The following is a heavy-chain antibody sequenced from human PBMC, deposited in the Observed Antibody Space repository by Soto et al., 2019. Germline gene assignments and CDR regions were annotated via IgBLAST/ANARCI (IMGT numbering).Heavy chain of an antibody. Sequence: GESLKISCKGSGYSFTSYWISWVRQMPGKGLEWMGRIDPSDSYTNYSPSFQGHVTISADKSISTAYLQWSSLKASDTAMYYCTSRYSSSSPYGMDVWGQGTTVTVSS. D-gene: IGHD6-13*01. J-gene: IGHJ6*02. V-gene: IGHV5-10-1*01. CDR2: IDPSDSYT. CDR3: TSRYSSSSPYGMDV. CDR1: GYSFTSYW.